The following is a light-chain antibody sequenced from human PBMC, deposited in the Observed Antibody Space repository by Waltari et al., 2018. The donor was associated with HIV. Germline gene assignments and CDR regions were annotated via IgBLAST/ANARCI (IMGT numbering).Light chain of an antibody. CDR2: KDS. Sequence: SYELTQPPSVSVSPGQTARITCSGAALTKQYASWYQQKLGPAPLLGIYKDSARPSGIAERFSGSSSGTTSMLTISGGQAEDEADYYCQSADSSGTYVFGTGTKVTVL. V-gene: IGLV3-25*03. J-gene: IGLJ1*01. CDR1: ALTKQY. CDR3: QSADSSGTYV.